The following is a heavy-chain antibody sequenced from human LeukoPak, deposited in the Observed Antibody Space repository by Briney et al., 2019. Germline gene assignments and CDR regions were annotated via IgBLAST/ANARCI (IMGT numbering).Heavy chain of an antibody. CDR2: IYHSGST. V-gene: IGHV4-38-2*02. CDR1: GYSISSGYY. CDR3: ARDHSSAAAGTNWFDP. Sequence: SETLSLTCTVSGYSISSGYYWGWIRQPPGKGLEWIGSIYHSGSTYYNPSLKSRVTISVDTSKNQFSLKLSSVTAADTAVHYCARDHSSAAAGTNWFDPWGQGTLVTVSS. D-gene: IGHD6-13*01. J-gene: IGHJ5*02.